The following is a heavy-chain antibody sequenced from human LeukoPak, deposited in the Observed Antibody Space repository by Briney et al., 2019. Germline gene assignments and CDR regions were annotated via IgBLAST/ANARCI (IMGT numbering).Heavy chain of an antibody. D-gene: IGHD6-19*01. CDR2: IDQDGSEQ. Sequence: GGSLRLSCAASGFTFSNYWMTWVRQAPGKGLEWVDNIDQDGSEQYYVDSVKGRFTTSRDNAKNSLSLQMNSLRAEDTAVYYCARIRPVAGTDYWGQGTLVSVSS. CDR3: ARIRPVAGTDY. V-gene: IGHV3-7*02. CDR1: GFTFSNYW. J-gene: IGHJ4*02.